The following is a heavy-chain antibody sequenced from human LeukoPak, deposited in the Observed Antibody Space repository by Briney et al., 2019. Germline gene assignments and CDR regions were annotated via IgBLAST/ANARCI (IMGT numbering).Heavy chain of an antibody. D-gene: IGHD4-17*01. J-gene: IGHJ4*02. Sequence: PSETLSLTCEVSGYSISSSTWWGWIRQPPGKGLEWIGYIYYSGNIYYNPSLKSRVTMSLDTSKNQFSLKLSSVTAVDTAVYYCARTPTVTSYYFDFWGQGTLVTVSS. CDR3: ARTPTVTSYYFDF. CDR1: GYSISSSTW. V-gene: IGHV4-28*05. CDR2: IYYSGNI.